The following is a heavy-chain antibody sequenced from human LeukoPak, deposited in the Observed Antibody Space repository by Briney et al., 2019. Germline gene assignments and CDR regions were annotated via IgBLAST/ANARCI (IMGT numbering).Heavy chain of an antibody. Sequence: SETLSLTCTVSGGSISSYYWSWIRQPPGKGLEWIGYIYYSGSTNYNPSLKSRVTTSVDTSKNQFSLKLSSVTAADTAVYYCARQGEEQLVDYWGQGTLVTVSS. J-gene: IGHJ4*02. CDR2: IYYSGST. V-gene: IGHV4-59*01. CDR3: ARQGEEQLVDY. D-gene: IGHD6-6*01. CDR1: GGSISSYY.